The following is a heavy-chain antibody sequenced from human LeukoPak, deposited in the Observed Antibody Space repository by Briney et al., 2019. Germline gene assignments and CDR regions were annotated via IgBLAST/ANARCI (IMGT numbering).Heavy chain of an antibody. Sequence: SETLSLTCTVSGGSISSYYWTWVRQPPGKGLEWIGYIYNSGTTNYNPSLESRVAMSVDTSKNRFSLGLRSVTAADTAIYFCARQKRDIVDYWGQGTLVTVSS. V-gene: IGHV4-59*01. CDR1: GGSISSYY. D-gene: IGHD2-21*01. CDR3: ARQKRDIVDY. J-gene: IGHJ4*02. CDR2: IYNSGTT.